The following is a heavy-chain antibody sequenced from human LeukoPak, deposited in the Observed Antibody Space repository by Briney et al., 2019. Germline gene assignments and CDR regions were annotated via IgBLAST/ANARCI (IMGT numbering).Heavy chain of an antibody. CDR1: GFTFTNYG. V-gene: IGHV3-30*02. Sequence: GGSLRLSCAASGFTFTNYGMHWVRQAPGKGLEWVTFIRYDGSNKYYADSVKGRFTISRDNSKNTLYLQMNSLRAEDTAVYYCAKDEFWGVAYYYYYYMDVWGKGTTVTISS. CDR2: IRYDGSNK. J-gene: IGHJ6*03. CDR3: AKDEFWGVAYYYYYYMDV. D-gene: IGHD3-16*01.